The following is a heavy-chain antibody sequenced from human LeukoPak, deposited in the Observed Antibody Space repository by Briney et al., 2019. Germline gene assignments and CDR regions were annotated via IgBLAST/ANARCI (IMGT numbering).Heavy chain of an antibody. J-gene: IGHJ5*02. CDR3: ARRSGSGSYKWFDP. Sequence: GESLKISCKAAGYSFTTYWIGWVRQMPGKGLEWMGIIYPADSTAHYSPSFQGQVTISVDKSINTAYLQWSRLKASDTAMYYCARRSGSGSYKWFDPWGQGTLVTVSS. V-gene: IGHV5-51*01. D-gene: IGHD3-10*01. CDR1: GYSFTTYW. CDR2: IYPADSTA.